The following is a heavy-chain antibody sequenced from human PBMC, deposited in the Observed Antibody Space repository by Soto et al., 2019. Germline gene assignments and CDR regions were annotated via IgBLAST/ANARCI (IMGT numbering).Heavy chain of an antibody. CDR2: LSGSGGST. V-gene: IGHV3-23*01. CDR1: GFTFSSYA. J-gene: IGHJ4*02. D-gene: IGHD1-26*01. CDR3: ARTRSGNFYSACGY. Sequence: GGSLRLSCAASGFTFSSYAMKWVRQAPGKGLEWVSGLSGSGGSTYYADSVKGRFTISRDNSKNTLYLQMNSLRAEDTAVYYCARTRSGNFYSACGYWGQGTLVTVSS.